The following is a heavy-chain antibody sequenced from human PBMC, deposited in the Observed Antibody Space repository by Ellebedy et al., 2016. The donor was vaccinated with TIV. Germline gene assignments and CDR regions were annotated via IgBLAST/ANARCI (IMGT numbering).Heavy chain of an antibody. J-gene: IGHJ4*02. Sequence: MPGGSLRLSCTVSGCSISSYYWSLILQPPGKRLEWIGYIYYSGSTNYNPSLKSRVTIAVDTSKNQFSLKLSSVTAADTAVYYWARLHYYDSRWYFDYWGQGTLVTVSS. V-gene: IGHV4-59*08. CDR2: IYYSGST. CDR3: ARLHYYDSRWYFDY. CDR1: GCSISSYY. D-gene: IGHD3-22*01.